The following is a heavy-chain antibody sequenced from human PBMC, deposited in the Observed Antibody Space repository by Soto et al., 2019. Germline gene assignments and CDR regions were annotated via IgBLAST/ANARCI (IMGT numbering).Heavy chain of an antibody. CDR1: GFTLSGYA. D-gene: IGHD1-26*01. Sequence: GGSLRLSCAASGFTLSGYAMSWVRQAPGKGLEWVSAISGSGGSTYYADSVKGRFTISRDNSKNTLYLQMNSLRAEDTAVYYCSKAAGGSYLSYTDYWGQGTLVTVSS. CDR3: SKAAGGSYLSYTDY. CDR2: ISGSGGST. J-gene: IGHJ4*02. V-gene: IGHV3-23*01.